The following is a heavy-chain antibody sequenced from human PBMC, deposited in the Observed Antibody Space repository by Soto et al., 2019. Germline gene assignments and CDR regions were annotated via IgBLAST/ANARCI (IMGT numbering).Heavy chain of an antibody. Sequence: GGSLRLSCAASGFTFSSYAMHWVRQAPGKGLEWVAVISYDGSNKYYADSVKGRFTISRDNSKNTLYLQMNSLRAEDTAVYYCARETGGSGISHPCVMDVCGKGTTVPVSS. CDR1: GFTFSSYA. V-gene: IGHV3-30-3*01. J-gene: IGHJ6*03. CDR2: ISYDGSNK. D-gene: IGHD3-10*01. CDR3: ARETGGSGISHPCVMDV.